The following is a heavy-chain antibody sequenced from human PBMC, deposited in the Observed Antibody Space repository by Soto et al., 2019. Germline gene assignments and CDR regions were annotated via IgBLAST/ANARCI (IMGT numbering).Heavy chain of an antibody. D-gene: IGHD2-2*01. V-gene: IGHV4-59*01. CDR1: GGSISGYF. Sequence: SETLSLTCTVSGGSISGYFWSWIRQPPGKGLEWIGYIYYSGSTNYNPSLRSRVTISVDTSKNQFSLKLSSVTAADTAVYYCARGDCSSTSCYYAGTNWFDPWGQGTLVTVSS. CDR3: ARGDCSSTSCYYAGTNWFDP. J-gene: IGHJ5*02. CDR2: IYYSGST.